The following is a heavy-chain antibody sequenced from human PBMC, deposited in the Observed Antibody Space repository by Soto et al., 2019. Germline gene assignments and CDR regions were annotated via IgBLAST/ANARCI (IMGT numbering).Heavy chain of an antibody. CDR3: ARGRREHQLLSRSDAFEI. J-gene: IGHJ3*02. D-gene: IGHD2-2*01. Sequence: ASVKVSCKASGYTFTSYYMHWVRQAPGQGLEWMGIINPSGGSTSYAQKFQGRVTMTRDTSTSTVYMELSSLRSEDTAVYYCARGRREHQLLSRSDAFEIWGQGTMVTVSS. CDR2: INPSGGST. V-gene: IGHV1-46*03. CDR1: GYTFTSYY.